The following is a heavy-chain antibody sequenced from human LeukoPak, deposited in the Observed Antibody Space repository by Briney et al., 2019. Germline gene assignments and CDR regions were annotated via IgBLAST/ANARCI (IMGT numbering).Heavy chain of an antibody. V-gene: IGHV1-18*01. D-gene: IGHD6-19*01. CDR2: ISAYNGNT. CDR3: ARTRIAVAANLALDFQH. CDR1: GYTFTSYG. Sequence: ASVKVSCKASGYTFTSYGISWVRQAPGQGLEWMGWISAYNGNTNYAKKLQGRVTMTTDTSTSTAYMELRSLRSDDTAVYYCARTRIAVAANLALDFQHWGQGTLVTVSS. J-gene: IGHJ1*01.